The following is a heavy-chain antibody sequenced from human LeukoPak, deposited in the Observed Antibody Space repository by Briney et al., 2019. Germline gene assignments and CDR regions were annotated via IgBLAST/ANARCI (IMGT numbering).Heavy chain of an antibody. J-gene: IGHJ3*02. CDR1: GFTFSSYR. CDR2: ISSGSSMI. Sequence: GGSLRLSCAASGFTFSSYRMNWVRQAPGKGLAWVSCISSGSSMIDYTDFVKGRFTISRDDAKNSLYLQMNSLRDEDTAVYYCARDKLVPAAMSDFDIWGKGIMVTVS. CDR3: ARDKLVPAAMSDFDI. D-gene: IGHD2-2*01. V-gene: IGHV3-48*02.